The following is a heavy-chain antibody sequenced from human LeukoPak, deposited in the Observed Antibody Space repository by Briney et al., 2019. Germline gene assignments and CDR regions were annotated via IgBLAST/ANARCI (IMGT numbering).Heavy chain of an antibody. V-gene: IGHV4-39*01. CDR1: GGSISSSSYY. CDR2: IYYSGST. D-gene: IGHD5-18*01. CDR3: ARHFQLDARDAFDI. J-gene: IGHJ3*02. Sequence: SETLSLTCTVSGGSISSSSYYWGWIRQPPGKGLEWIGGIYYSGSTYYNTSLKSRVTISVDTAKNQFSLKRSSVTAADTAVYYCARHFQLDARDAFDIWGQGTMVTVSS.